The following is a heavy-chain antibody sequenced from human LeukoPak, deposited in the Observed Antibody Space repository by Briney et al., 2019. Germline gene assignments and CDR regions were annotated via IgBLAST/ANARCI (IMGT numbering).Heavy chain of an antibody. D-gene: IGHD2-15*01. V-gene: IGHV3-23*01. Sequence: GGSPRLSCTASGFTFKNYAINWVSQAPGKGLEWVSRISGSGTTTDYADSVKGRFTVSRDNSKNTVYLQMTSLRAEDTAIYYCAKDSDISAFFDYWGQGTPVTVSS. J-gene: IGHJ4*02. CDR2: ISGSGTTT. CDR3: AKDSDISAFFDY. CDR1: GFTFKNYA.